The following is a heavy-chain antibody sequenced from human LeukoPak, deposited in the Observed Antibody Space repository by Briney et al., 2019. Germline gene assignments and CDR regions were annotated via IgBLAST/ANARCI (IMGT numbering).Heavy chain of an antibody. Sequence: ASVKVSCKASGGTFSSYAISWVRQATGQGLEWMGWMNPNSGNTGYAQKFQGRVTITRNTSISTAYMELSSLRSEDTAVYYCAEETYCSGGSCYSQGFDYWGQGTLVTVSS. D-gene: IGHD2-15*01. CDR2: MNPNSGNT. CDR1: GGTFSSYA. V-gene: IGHV1-8*03. CDR3: AEETYCSGGSCYSQGFDY. J-gene: IGHJ4*02.